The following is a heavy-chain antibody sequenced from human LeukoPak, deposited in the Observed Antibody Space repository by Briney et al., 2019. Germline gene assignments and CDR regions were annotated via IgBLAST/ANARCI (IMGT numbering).Heavy chain of an antibody. CDR2: IWYDGSNE. J-gene: IGHJ3*02. D-gene: IGHD5-24*01. Sequence: PGGSLRLSCAASGFTFSTYGMHWVRQGPGKGLEWVAVIWYDGSNEYYVDSVKGRFTISRDNSKNTLYLQMNSLRAEDTAVYYCARDRRRDGYKLDVFDIWGQGTMVTVSS. CDR1: GFTFSTYG. V-gene: IGHV3-33*01. CDR3: ARDRRRDGYKLDVFDI.